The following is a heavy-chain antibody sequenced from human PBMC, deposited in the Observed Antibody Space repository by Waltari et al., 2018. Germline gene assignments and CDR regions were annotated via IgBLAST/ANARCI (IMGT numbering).Heavy chain of an antibody. V-gene: IGHV4-59*01. Sequence: QVQLQQSGPGLVRPSETLSLTCNVSGDSISTSYWHWIRQPPGKALQWIGNFFYTGSTKYNPSPTSRDSIPVDTSKNQFSLKVKSLTTADTAVYYCARSSLLGDYFDSWGQGTLVTVSS. D-gene: IGHD2-21*01. CDR1: GDSISTSY. J-gene: IGHJ4*02. CDR2: FFYTGST. CDR3: ARSSLLGDYFDS.